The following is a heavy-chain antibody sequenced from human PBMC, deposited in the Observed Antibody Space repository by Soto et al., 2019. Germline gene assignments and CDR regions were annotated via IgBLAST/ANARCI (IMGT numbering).Heavy chain of an antibody. V-gene: IGHV3-74*01. CDR1: GFTFSNYW. Sequence: EVQLVESGGGLVQPGGSLRLSCAASGFTFSNYWMYWVRQAPGKGLVWVSRISTDGSTTNYADSVKGRFTISRDNAKNPLYLQMNRLRAGGTAGYYLASRGVTPFDVWGQGNLVTVSS. J-gene: IGHJ4*02. CDR3: ASRGVTPFDV. D-gene: IGHD4-4*01. CDR2: ISTDGSTT.